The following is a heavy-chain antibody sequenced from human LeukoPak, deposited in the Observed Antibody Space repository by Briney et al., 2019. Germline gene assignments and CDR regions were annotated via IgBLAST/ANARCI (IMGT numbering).Heavy chain of an antibody. Sequence: SETLSLTCAVYGGSFSNYYWSWIRQSPGKGLEWIGEITHSGSTNYNPSLKSRVTISVDTSKNQFSLKLSSVTAADTAVYYCARRRITIFGVVMPFEVWGQGTLVTVSS. CDR1: GGSFSNYY. J-gene: IGHJ4*02. D-gene: IGHD3-3*01. CDR3: ARRRITIFGVVMPFEV. V-gene: IGHV4-34*01. CDR2: ITHSGST.